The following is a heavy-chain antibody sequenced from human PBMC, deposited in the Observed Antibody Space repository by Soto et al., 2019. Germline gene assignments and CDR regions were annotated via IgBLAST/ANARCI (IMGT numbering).Heavy chain of an antibody. D-gene: IGHD3-3*01. CDR1: GFTFSSYG. CDR2: ISYDGSNK. Sequence: ESGGGVVQPGRSLRLSCAASGFTFSSYGMHWVRQAPGKGLEWVAVISYDGSNKYYADSVKGRFTISRDNSKNTLYLQMNSLRAEDTAVYYCAKEMEWRGGFDYWGQGTLVTVSS. CDR3: AKEMEWRGGFDY. J-gene: IGHJ4*02. V-gene: IGHV3-30*18.